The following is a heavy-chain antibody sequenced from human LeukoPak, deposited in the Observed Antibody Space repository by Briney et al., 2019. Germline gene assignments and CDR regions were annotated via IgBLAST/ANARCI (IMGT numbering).Heavy chain of an antibody. CDR3: ARDHNYAFDN. CDR1: GFPFCDYS. CDR2: IGISSGNT. J-gene: IGHJ4*02. V-gene: IGHV3-48*04. D-gene: IGHD1-1*01. Sequence: GGSLRHSCTASGFPFCDYSMNWVRPARGEGLEWFSYIGISSGNTKYADSVRGRFTISADNAKNSLYLQMNSLRVEDTAVYYCARDHNYAFDNWGQGTLVSVSS.